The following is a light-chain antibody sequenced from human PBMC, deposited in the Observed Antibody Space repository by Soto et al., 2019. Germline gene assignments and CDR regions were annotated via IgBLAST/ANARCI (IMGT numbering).Light chain of an antibody. Sequence: QSALTQPASVSGSPGQSITISCTGTSSDVGGYNYVSWYQHHPGRAPKLMIYDVSNRPSGVSNRFSGSKSGNTASLTISGLQAEDEADYYCSSYAGDNNLYVFGTGTKLTVL. V-gene: IGLV2-14*01. CDR3: SSYAGDNNLYV. CDR1: SSDVGGYNY. J-gene: IGLJ1*01. CDR2: DVS.